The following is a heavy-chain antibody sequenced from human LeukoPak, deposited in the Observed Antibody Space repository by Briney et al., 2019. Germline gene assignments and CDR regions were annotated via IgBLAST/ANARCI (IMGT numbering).Heavy chain of an antibody. CDR3: ARKGDYEVDFDY. Sequence: ASVKVSCKASGYTFTGYYMHWVRQAPGQGLEWMGRINPNTGGTNYAQKFQGRIIMTRDTSINTAYMELTRLRSDDTAVYYCARKGDYEVDFDYWGQGTLVTVSS. CDR2: INPNTGGT. V-gene: IGHV1-2*06. D-gene: IGHD4-17*01. CDR1: GYTFTGYY. J-gene: IGHJ4*02.